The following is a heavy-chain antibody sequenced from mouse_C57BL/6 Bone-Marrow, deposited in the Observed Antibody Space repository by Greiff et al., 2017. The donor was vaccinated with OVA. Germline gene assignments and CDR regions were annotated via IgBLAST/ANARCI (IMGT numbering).Heavy chain of an antibody. J-gene: IGHJ2*01. D-gene: IGHD1-1*01. CDR3: ARHYYGSSYVLYFDY. CDR2: ISGGGGNT. Sequence: EVQGVESGGGLVKPGGSLKLSCAASGFTFSSYTMSWVRQTPEKRLEWVATISGGGGNTYYPDSVKGRFTISRDNAKNTLYLQMSSLRSEDTALYYCARHYYGSSYVLYFDYWGQGTTLTVSS. CDR1: GFTFSSYT. V-gene: IGHV5-9*01.